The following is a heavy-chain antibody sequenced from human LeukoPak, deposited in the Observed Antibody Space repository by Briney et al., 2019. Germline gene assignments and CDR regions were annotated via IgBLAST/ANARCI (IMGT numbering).Heavy chain of an antibody. J-gene: IGHJ3*02. Sequence: GGPLSLSCAACGFNLCSHWMHGLRQATGEGLVWVSRIRTDGSSTHSADSVKGRFTISRDNAKNTLYLQMNMLRAEDAAVYYCVREYSSSSGRSFDIWGQGTMVTVSP. D-gene: IGHD6-6*01. CDR1: GFNLCSHW. V-gene: IGHV3-74*01. CDR3: VREYSSSSGRSFDI. CDR2: IRTDGSST.